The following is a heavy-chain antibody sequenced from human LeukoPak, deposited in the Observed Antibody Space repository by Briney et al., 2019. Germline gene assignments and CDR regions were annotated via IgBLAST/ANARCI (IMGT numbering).Heavy chain of an antibody. V-gene: IGHV4-39*01. J-gene: IGHJ2*01. CDR2: IYYSGST. CDR3: ARLDYDILTGYYTPYWYFDL. CDR1: GGSISSSSYY. D-gene: IGHD3-9*01. Sequence: SETLSLTCTVSGGSISSSSYYWGWIRQPPGKGLEWIGSIYYSGSTYYNPSLKSRVTISVDTSKNQFSLKLSSVTAADTAVYYCARLDYDILTGYYTPYWYFDLWGRGTLVTVSS.